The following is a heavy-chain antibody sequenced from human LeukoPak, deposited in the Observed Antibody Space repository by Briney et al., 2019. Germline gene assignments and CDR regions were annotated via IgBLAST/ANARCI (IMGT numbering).Heavy chain of an antibody. CDR2: INHIGST. CDR3: ARHRMTALFDY. J-gene: IGHJ4*02. V-gene: IGHV4-34*01. Sequence: PSETLSLTCAVYGGSFSGYYWSWIRQPPGKGLEWIAEINHIGSTNYNPSLKSRVTISVDTSKNQFSLRLSSVTAADTAVYYCARHRMTALFDYWGQGTLVTVSS. D-gene: IGHD2-21*02. CDR1: GGSFSGYY.